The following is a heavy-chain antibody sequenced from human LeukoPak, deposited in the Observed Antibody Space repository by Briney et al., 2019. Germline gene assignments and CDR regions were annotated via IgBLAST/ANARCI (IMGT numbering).Heavy chain of an antibody. J-gene: IGHJ6*02. V-gene: IGHV3-30*18. CDR1: GFTFGNYG. D-gene: IGHD4-17*01. CDR2: ISYDGSSE. CDR3: AKELYNYGDYGAEGLDV. Sequence: GGSLRLSCAVSGFTFGNYGMHWVRQAPGKGLEWVALISYDGSSEYYAGSVKGRFTISRDNPKITVYLQMNSLKAEDTAVYYCAKELYNYGDYGAEGLDVGGQGTTVTVS.